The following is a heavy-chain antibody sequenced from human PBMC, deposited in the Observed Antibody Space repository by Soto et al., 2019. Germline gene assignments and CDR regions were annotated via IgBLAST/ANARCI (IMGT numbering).Heavy chain of an antibody. CDR2: VYYSGTT. V-gene: IGHV4-39*01. Sequence: QLQLQESGPGLVKPSETLSLTCTVSGGSISSSSYYWAWVRQPPGKGLEWIGSVYYSGTTYYNPSPKSRVTISGDRSKNQFSRKLSSVTAADTAVFYCARLIHCKTTSCYFDYWGQGTLVTVSS. CDR3: ARLIHCKTTSCYFDY. D-gene: IGHD2-2*01. CDR1: GGSISSSSYY. J-gene: IGHJ4*02.